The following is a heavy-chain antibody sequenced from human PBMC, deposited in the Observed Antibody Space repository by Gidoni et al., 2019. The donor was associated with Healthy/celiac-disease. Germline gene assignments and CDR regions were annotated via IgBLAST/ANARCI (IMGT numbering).Heavy chain of an antibody. V-gene: IGHV3-23*01. CDR3: AKQGIQLYYYYYMDV. CDR2: ISGSGGST. Sequence: EVQLLELGGGLFQPGGSLRPPCPAPGSPFARYAMSWVRQAPGKGLEWVSAISGSGGSTYYADSVKGRFTISRDNSKNTLYLQMNSLRAEDTAVYYCAKQGIQLYYYYYMDVWGKGTTVTVSS. D-gene: IGHD5-18*01. CDR1: GSPFARYA. J-gene: IGHJ6*03.